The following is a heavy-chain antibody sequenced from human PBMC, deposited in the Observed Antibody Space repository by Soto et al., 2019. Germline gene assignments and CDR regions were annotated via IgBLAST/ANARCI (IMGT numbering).Heavy chain of an antibody. CDR2: IWYDGSNK. V-gene: IGHV3-33*01. CDR1: GFTFSSYG. J-gene: IGHJ6*02. CDR3: ARDLGDYYYGMDV. Sequence: GGSLRLSCAASGFTFSSYGMHWVRQAPGKGLEWVAVIWYDGSNKYYVDSVKGRFTISRDNSKNTLYLQMNSLRAEDTAVYYCARDLGDYYYGMDVWGQGTTVTVSS. D-gene: IGHD3-3*01.